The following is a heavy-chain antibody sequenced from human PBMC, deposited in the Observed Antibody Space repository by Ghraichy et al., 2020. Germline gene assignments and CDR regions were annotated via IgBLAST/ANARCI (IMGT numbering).Heavy chain of an antibody. CDR1: GFIFDDYA. V-gene: IGHV3-9*01. D-gene: IGHD3/OR15-3a*01. J-gene: IGHJ3*02. CDR3: AKDVSDFDAFDM. CDR2: ITWSMTTI. Sequence: GGSLRLSCAASGFIFDDYAMYWVRQAPGKGLEWVSGITWSMTTIAYADSVKGRFTISRDNAKKALYLQMNSLRAEDTAMYYCAKDVSDFDAFDMWGQGTMVTVSS.